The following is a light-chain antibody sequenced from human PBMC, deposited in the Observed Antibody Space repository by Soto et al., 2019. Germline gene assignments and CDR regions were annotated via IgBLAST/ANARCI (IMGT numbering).Light chain of an antibody. J-gene: IGLJ1*01. CDR1: SSDVGSYNL. CDR3: CSYAGSSLYV. V-gene: IGLV2-23*01. Sequence: QSVLTRPASVSGSPGQSITISCTGTSSDVGSYNLVSWYQQHPGKAPKLMIYEGSKRPSGVSNRFSGSKSGNTASLTISGLQAEDEADYYCCSYAGSSLYVFGTGTKLTVL. CDR2: EGS.